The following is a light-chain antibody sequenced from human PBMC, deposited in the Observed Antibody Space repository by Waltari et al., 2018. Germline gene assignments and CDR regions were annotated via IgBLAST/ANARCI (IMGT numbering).Light chain of an antibody. Sequence: EIVLTQSPGTLSLSPGESATLSCRASQSVSRSLAWYQQKPGQAPRLLIYDASSRATGIPDRFSGSGSGTDFSLTISRLEPEDFAVYYCQKYGSYPATFGQGTKVEIK. V-gene: IGKV3-20*01. CDR1: QSVSRS. J-gene: IGKJ1*01. CDR2: DAS. CDR3: QKYGSYPAT.